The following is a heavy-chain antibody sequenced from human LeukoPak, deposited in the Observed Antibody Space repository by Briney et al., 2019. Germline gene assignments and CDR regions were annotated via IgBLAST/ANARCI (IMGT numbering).Heavy chain of an antibody. J-gene: IGHJ6*03. CDR1: GYTFTGYY. Sequence: APVKVSCKASGYTFTGYYMHWVRQAPGQGLEWMGWINPNSGGTNYAQKFQGRVTMTRDTSISTAYMELSRLRSDDTAVYYCASGAKITMVRGVITYYYYMDVWGKGTTVTVSS. D-gene: IGHD3-10*01. CDR3: ASGAKITMVRGVITYYYYMDV. CDR2: INPNSGGT. V-gene: IGHV1-2*02.